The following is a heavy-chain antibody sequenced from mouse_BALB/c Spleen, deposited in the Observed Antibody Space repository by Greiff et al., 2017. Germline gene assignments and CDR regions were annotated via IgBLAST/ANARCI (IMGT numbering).Heavy chain of an antibody. J-gene: IGHJ4*01. V-gene: IGHV5-12-2*01. CDR3: VRNRSLYAMDY. Sequence: EVQGVESGGGLVQPGGSLKLSCAASGFTFSSYTMSWVRQTPEKRLEWVAYISNGGGSTYYPDTVKGRFTISRDNAKNTLYLQMSSLKSEDTAMYYCVRNRSLYAMDYWGQGTSVTVSS. D-gene: IGHD2-14*01. CDR2: ISNGGGST. CDR1: GFTFSSYT.